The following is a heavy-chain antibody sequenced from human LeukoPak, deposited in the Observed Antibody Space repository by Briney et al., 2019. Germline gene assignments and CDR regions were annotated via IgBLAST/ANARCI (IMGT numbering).Heavy chain of an antibody. J-gene: IGHJ4*02. V-gene: IGHV1-8*01. D-gene: IGHD3-10*01. CDR3: ATDLITMVRGVIILSFDY. Sequence: ASVKVSCKASGYTFTSYDINWVRQATGQGLEWMGWMNPNSGNTGYAQKFQGRVTMTEDTSTDTAYMELSSLRSEDTAVYYCATDLITMVRGVIILSFDYWGQGTLVTVSS. CDR1: GYTFTSYD. CDR2: MNPNSGNT.